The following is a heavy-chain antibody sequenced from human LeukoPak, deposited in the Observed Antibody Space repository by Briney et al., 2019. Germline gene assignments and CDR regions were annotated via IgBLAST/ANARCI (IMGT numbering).Heavy chain of an antibody. Sequence: PGGSLRLSCAASGFTVSSNSMSWVRQAPGKGLEWVALISYDGSNEYYADSVKGRFTISRDNSKNTLYLQMNSLRVEDTAVYYCAKPYQVGGYYFDYWGQGTLVTVSS. J-gene: IGHJ4*02. CDR1: GFTVSSNS. D-gene: IGHD2-2*01. CDR3: AKPYQVGGYYFDY. V-gene: IGHV3-30*18. CDR2: ISYDGSNE.